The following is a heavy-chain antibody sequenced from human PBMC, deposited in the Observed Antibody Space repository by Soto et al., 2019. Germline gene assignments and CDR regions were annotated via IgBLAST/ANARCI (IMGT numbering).Heavy chain of an antibody. CDR2: INPNSGGT. J-gene: IGHJ3*02. CDR1: GYTFTGYY. Sequence: ASVQVSCKASGYTFTGYYMHWVRQAPGQGLEWMGWINPNSGGTNYAQKFQGWVTMTRDTSISTAYMELSRLRSDDTAVYYCAREGCSSTSCYDAFDIWGQGTMVTVSS. CDR3: AREGCSSTSCYDAFDI. D-gene: IGHD2-2*01. V-gene: IGHV1-2*04.